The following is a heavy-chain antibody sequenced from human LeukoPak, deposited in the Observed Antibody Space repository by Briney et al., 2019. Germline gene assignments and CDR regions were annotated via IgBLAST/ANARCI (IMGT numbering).Heavy chain of an antibody. D-gene: IGHD3-22*01. Sequence: ASVKVSCKASGYTFTGYYMHWVRQAPGQGLEWMGWINPNSGGTNYAQKFQGRVTMTRDTSTSTAYMELSRLRSDDTAVYYCARSMMIVVVMPNCWGQGTLVTVSS. CDR3: ARSMMIVVVMPNC. J-gene: IGHJ4*02. V-gene: IGHV1-2*02. CDR2: INPNSGGT. CDR1: GYTFTGYY.